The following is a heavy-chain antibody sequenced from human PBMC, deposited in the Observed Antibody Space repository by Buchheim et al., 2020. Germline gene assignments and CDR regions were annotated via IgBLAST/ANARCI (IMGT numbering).Heavy chain of an antibody. D-gene: IGHD3-22*01. V-gene: IGHV4-59*01. Sequence: QVQLQESGPGLVKPSETLSLTCTVSGGSISSYYWSWIRQPPGKGLEWIGYIYYSGSTNYNPSLKSRVTISVDTSKNQFSLELSSVTAADTAVYYCARGYYYDSSGYYSLTHYYYYYGMDVWGQGTT. J-gene: IGHJ6*02. CDR2: IYYSGST. CDR1: GGSISSYY. CDR3: ARGYYYDSSGYYSLTHYYYYYGMDV.